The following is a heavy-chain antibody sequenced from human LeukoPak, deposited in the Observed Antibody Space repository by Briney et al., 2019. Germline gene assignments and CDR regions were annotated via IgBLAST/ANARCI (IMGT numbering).Heavy chain of an antibody. CDR1: GFTFSSYG. D-gene: IGHD4-23*01. J-gene: IGHJ6*02. CDR2: ISYDGSNK. Sequence: TGGSLRLSCAAPGFTFSSYGMHWVRQAPGKGLEWLAVISYDGSNKYYADSVKGRFTISRDNSKNTLYLQMNSLRAEDTAVYYCAKEDAPPDTVVTSYYYYYGMDVWGQGTTVTVSS. CDR3: AKEDAPPDTVVTSYYYYYGMDV. V-gene: IGHV3-30*18.